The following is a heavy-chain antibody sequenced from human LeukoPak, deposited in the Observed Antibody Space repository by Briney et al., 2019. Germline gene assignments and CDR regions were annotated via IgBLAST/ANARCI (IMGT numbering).Heavy chain of an antibody. V-gene: IGHV3-30-3*01. CDR3: ARGIQLWLVGDY. CDR2: ISYDGSNK. CDR1: GVTFSSYA. Sequence: PGRSLRLSCAASGVTFSSYAMHWVRQAPGKGLEWVAVISYDGSNKYYADSVKGRFTISRDNSKNTLYLQMNSLRAEDTAVYYCARGIQLWLVGDYWGQGTLVTVSS. J-gene: IGHJ4*02. D-gene: IGHD5-18*01.